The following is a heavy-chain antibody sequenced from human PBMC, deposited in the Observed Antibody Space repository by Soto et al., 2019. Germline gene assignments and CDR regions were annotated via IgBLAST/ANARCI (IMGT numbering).Heavy chain of an antibody. CDR3: AGGDRGQLWLGRY. V-gene: IGHV4-61*03. CDR1: GGSVSRDSYC. Sequence: QVQLQESGPGLVEPSETLSLTCTVSGGSVSRDSYCWSWIPQPPGKGLEWIGYMYYSGSSKYNRSLKGRGTISVETSNNHFSLKLNSVTAADTAVYHCAGGDRGQLWLGRYWGQGTLVTVSS. D-gene: IGHD5-18*01. J-gene: IGHJ4*02. CDR2: MYYSGSS.